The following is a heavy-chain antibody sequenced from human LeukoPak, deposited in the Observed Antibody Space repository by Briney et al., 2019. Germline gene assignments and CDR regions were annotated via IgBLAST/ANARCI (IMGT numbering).Heavy chain of an antibody. V-gene: IGHV3-30*18. CDR3: AKDLRKNRANYYYMDV. CDR2: ISYDGSNK. Sequence: GGSLRLSCAASGFTFSSYGMHWVRQAPGKGLEWVAVISYDGSNKYYADSVKGRFTISRDNSKNTLYLQMNSLRAEDTAVYYCAKDLRKNRANYYYMDVWGKGTTVTVSS. CDR1: GFTFSSYG. D-gene: IGHD2/OR15-2a*01. J-gene: IGHJ6*03.